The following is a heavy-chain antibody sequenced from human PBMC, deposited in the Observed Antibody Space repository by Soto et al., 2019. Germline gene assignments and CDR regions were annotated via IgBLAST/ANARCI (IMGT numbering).Heavy chain of an antibody. D-gene: IGHD3-3*01. CDR3: ATRIFGVEY. CDR1: GFTFSAYA. V-gene: IGHV3-23*01. CDR2: ISGTSTST. Sequence: EVQLLESGGGLVKPGGSLRLSCAASGFTFSAYAMSWVRQAPGKGLEWVSAISGTSTSTYYADSVQGRFSISTDSSRKTLFLQMNTLRAEDSAVYFCATRIFGVEYWCQGTLGTVSS. J-gene: IGHJ4*02.